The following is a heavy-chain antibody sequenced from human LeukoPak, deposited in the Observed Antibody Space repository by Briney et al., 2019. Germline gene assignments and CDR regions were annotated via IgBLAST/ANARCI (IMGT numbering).Heavy chain of an antibody. CDR2: ISYDKSHK. V-gene: IGHV3-30*04. CDR1: GFTFSSYA. D-gene: IGHD3-16*02. J-gene: IGHJ4*02. Sequence: PGGSLRLSCAASGFTFSSYAMHWVRQAPGKGLEWVAVISYDKSHKYYADSVKGRFTISRDNSKNTLYLQMNSLRAEDTAVYYCARDMDYVWGSYRQPLDYWGQGTLVTVSS. CDR3: ARDMDYVWGSYRQPLDY.